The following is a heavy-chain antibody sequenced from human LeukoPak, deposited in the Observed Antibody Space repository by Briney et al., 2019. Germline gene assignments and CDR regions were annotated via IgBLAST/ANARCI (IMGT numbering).Heavy chain of an antibody. CDR1: GFTFSRNG. V-gene: IGHV3-33*06. CDR2: ILPDGSDK. D-gene: IGHD2-21*01. Sequence: PGGPLRLSCAASGFTFSRNGMHWVRQAPGKGLEWVAVILPDGSDKYYADSVTGRFTISRDNSKNTLYLQMNSLRADDTAVYYCAKGGKGFPLGLRFDSWGQGTLVSVSS. J-gene: IGHJ4*02. CDR3: AKGGKGFPLGLRFDS.